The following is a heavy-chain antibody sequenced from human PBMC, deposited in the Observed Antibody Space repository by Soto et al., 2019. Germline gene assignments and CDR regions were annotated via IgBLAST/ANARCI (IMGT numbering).Heavy chain of an antibody. V-gene: IGHV1-18*04. Sequence: GASVKVSCKASGYTFTGYGISWVRQAPGQGLEWMGWISAYNGNTNYAQKLQGRVTMTTDTSTSTAYMELRSLRSDDTAVYYCARDTRLEAAAGPSWFDPWGQGTLVTVS. D-gene: IGHD6-13*01. CDR2: ISAYNGNT. J-gene: IGHJ5*02. CDR3: ARDTRLEAAAGPSWFDP. CDR1: GYTFTGYG.